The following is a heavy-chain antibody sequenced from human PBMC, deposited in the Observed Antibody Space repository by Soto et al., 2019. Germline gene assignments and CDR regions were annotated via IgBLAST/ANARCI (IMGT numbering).Heavy chain of an antibody. D-gene: IGHD7-27*01. CDR3: ARGPRNWGVDY. J-gene: IGHJ4*02. V-gene: IGHV1-8*01. Sequence: QVQLVQSGAEVKKPGASVKVSCKAAAYTFTSYDINWVRQATGQDFEWMGWMNPNNGNTAYAQKFQGRVTMTRDTSKTTAFMELSTLPSEEPAVYYCARGPRNWGVDYWGQGTLVTVSS. CDR1: AYTFTSYD. CDR2: MNPNNGNT.